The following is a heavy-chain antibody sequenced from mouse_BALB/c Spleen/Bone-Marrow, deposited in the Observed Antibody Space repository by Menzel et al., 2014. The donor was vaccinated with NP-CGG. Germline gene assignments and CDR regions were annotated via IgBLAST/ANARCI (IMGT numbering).Heavy chain of an antibody. CDR1: GFTFSDYY. V-gene: IGHV7-3*02. Sequence: EVHLVESGRGLVQPGGSLRLSCAPSGFTFSDYYMSWVRQPPGKALEWLGFIRNKAKGYTTEYIPSVKGRFTISSDNSQSMLYLQMNTLRAEDSATYYCARDRNNDIHWYLDVWGAGTTVTVSS. CDR2: IRNKAKGYTT. CDR3: ARDRNNDIHWYLDV. D-gene: IGHD2-12*01. J-gene: IGHJ1*01.